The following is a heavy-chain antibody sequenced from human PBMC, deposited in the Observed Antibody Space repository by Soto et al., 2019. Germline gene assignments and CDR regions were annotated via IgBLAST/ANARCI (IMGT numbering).Heavy chain of an antibody. J-gene: IGHJ4*02. CDR1: GGSISSYY. D-gene: IGHD6-13*01. Sequence: PSETLSLTCTVSGGSISSYYWSWIRQPPGKGLEWIGYIYYSGSTNYNPSLKSRVTISVDTSKNQLSLKLSSVTAADTAMYYCARLPLAAAYSDANSWGQGTLVTVSS. CDR3: ARLPLAAAYSDANS. V-gene: IGHV4-59*08. CDR2: IYYSGST.